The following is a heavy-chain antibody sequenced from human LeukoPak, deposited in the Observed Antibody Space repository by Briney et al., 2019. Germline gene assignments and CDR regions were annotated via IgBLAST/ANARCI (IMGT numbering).Heavy chain of an antibody. V-gene: IGHV3-30*04. CDR3: AKVGMGATMDY. Sequence: GGSLRLSCAASGFTFSSYVMHWVRQAPGKGLEWVAIISYDGSNEYYADSVKGRFTISRDNSKNTLYLQMNSLRAEDTAVYYCAKVGMGATMDYWGQGTLVTVSS. CDR1: GFTFSSYV. CDR2: ISYDGSNE. D-gene: IGHD1-26*01. J-gene: IGHJ4*02.